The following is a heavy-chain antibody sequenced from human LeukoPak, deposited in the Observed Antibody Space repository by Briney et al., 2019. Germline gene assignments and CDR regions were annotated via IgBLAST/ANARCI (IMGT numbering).Heavy chain of an antibody. J-gene: IGHJ3*01. D-gene: IGHD2-21*02. CDR3: ARDSSPYCGDDCYFDAFDL. V-gene: IGHV3-7*03. Sequence: HGGSLRLSCAASEFTFGSYWMTWVRQAPGKGLEWVANINRDGSKNHFVDSVKGRFTISRDNAKNFLYLQMNSLRAEDTAVYFCARDSSPYCGDDCYFDAFDLWGQGTMVTVSS. CDR2: INRDGSKN. CDR1: EFTFGSYW.